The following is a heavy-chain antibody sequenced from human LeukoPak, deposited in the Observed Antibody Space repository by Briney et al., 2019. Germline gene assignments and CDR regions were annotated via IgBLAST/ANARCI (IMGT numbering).Heavy chain of an antibody. Sequence: SETLSLTCTVPGGSFGTYYWSWIRQPPGKGLEWIGYIYYSGSTNYNPSLKSRVTISVDTSKNQFSLKLSSVTAADTAVYYCARVLVGATTPDYWGQGTLVTVSS. V-gene: IGHV4-59*12. J-gene: IGHJ4*02. CDR1: GGSFGTYY. CDR2: IYYSGST. D-gene: IGHD1-26*01. CDR3: ARVLVGATTPDY.